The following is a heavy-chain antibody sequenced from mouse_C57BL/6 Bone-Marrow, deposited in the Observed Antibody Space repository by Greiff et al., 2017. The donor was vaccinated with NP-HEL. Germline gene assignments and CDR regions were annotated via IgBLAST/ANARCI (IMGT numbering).Heavy chain of an antibody. D-gene: IGHD2-4*01. V-gene: IGHV14-3*01. CDR3: ARRRITAGGWYFDV. Sequence: VQLQQSVAELVRPGASVKLSCTASGFNFKNTYMHWVKQRPEQGLEWIGRIDPANGNTKYAPKFQGKAIITADTSSNTAYLQLSSLTSEDTAIYYCARRRITAGGWYFDVWGTGTTVTVSS. CDR1: GFNFKNTY. CDR2: IDPANGNT. J-gene: IGHJ1*03.